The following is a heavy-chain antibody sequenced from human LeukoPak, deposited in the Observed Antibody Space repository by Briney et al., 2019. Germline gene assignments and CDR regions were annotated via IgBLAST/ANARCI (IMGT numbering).Heavy chain of an antibody. V-gene: IGHV4-39*07. D-gene: IGHD4-11*01. CDR1: GGSISSVPYY. CDR3: TKYGNYGGGY. Sequence: SETLSLTCTVSGGSISSVPYYWGWVRQPPGKGLEWVATIFYSGSTYYNPSLRSRVTMSVDTSKNQFSLKLNSVTAADTAVYYCTKYGNYGGGYWGQGTLVTVSS. CDR2: IFYSGST. J-gene: IGHJ4*02.